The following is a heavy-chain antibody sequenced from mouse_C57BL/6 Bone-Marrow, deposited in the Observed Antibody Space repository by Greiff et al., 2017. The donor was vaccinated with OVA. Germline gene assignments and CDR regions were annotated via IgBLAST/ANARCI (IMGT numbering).Heavy chain of an antibody. D-gene: IGHD1-1*01. CDR2: IYPRSGNT. Sequence: VQLQQSGAELARPGASVKLSCKASGYTFTSYGISWVKQRTGQGLEWIGEIYPRSGNTYYNEKFKGKATLTADKSSSTAYMELRSLTSEDSAVYFGARGGYGSSYGYFDVWGTGTTVTVSS. CDR1: GYTFTSYG. V-gene: IGHV1-81*01. J-gene: IGHJ1*03. CDR3: ARGGYGSSYGYFDV.